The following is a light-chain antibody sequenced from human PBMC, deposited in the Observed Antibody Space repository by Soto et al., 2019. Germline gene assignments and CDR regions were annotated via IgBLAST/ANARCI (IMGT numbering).Light chain of an antibody. V-gene: IGKV3-20*01. J-gene: IGKJ2*01. CDR2: GAS. Sequence: EIVLTQSPGTMSLSPAERATLSCRASQSVSSSYLAWYQQKPGQAPRPLIYGASSRATGIPDRFSGSRSGTDFTLTISRLEPEDFAVFYYQQDGGSALYTCGQGTKLEIK. CDR1: QSVSSSY. CDR3: QQDGGSALYT.